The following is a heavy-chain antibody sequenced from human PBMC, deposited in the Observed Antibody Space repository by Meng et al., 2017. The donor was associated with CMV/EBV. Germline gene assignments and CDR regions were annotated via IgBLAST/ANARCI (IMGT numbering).Heavy chain of an antibody. V-gene: IGHV4-34*01. CDR2: INHSGST. D-gene: IGHD2-2*01. J-gene: IGHJ1*01. CDR1: GGSFSGYY. CDR3: ARGGYCSSTSCYDEYFQH. Sequence: GSLRLSCAVYGGSFSGYYWSWIRQPPGKGLEWIGEINHSGSTNYNPSLKSRVTISVDTSKNQFSLKLSSVTAAGTAVYYCARGGYCSSTSCYDEYFQHWGQGTLVTVSS.